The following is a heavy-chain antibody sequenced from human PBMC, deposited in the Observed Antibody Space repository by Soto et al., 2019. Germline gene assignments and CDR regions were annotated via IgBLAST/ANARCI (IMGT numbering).Heavy chain of an antibody. V-gene: IGHV3-30-3*01. J-gene: IGHJ4*02. CDR1: GFTFSSYA. D-gene: IGHD2-2*01. Sequence: VHLVESGGGVVQPGRSLRLSCAASGFTFSSYAMHWVRQAPGKGLEWVALISHDGSNNYYADSVKGRFTISRDNSKNMVYLQMNSLGVDDTAVYYCARDRSMVVVVPGYWGQGTLVTVSS. CDR3: ARDRSMVVVVPGY. CDR2: ISHDGSNN.